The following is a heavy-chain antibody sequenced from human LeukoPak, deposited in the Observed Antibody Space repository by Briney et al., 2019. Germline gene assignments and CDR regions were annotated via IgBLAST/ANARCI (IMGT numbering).Heavy chain of an antibody. J-gene: IGHJ4*02. CDR2: ISAYNGNT. V-gene: IGHV1-18*04. CDR1: GYTFTGYY. D-gene: IGHD1-26*01. CDR3: ARDLVGATKGFDY. Sequence: ASVKVSCKASGYTFTGYYMHWVRQAPGQGLEWMGWISAYNGNTNYAQKLQGRVTMTTDTSTSTAYMELRSLRSDDTAVYYCARDLVGATKGFDYWGQGTLVTVSS.